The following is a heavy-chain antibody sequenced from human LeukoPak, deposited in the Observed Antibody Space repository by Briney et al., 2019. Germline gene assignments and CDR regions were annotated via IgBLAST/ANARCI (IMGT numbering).Heavy chain of an antibody. J-gene: IGHJ6*03. D-gene: IGHD2-2*01. CDR3: ARSDCSSTSCSSYYYYYMDV. CDR2: IYGGGST. V-gene: IGHV3-53*01. CDR1: GFTVSSNY. Sequence: GGPLRLSCAASGFTVSSNYMSWVRQAPGKGLEWVSVIYGGGSTYYADSVKGRFTISRDNSKNTLYLQMNSLRAEDTAVYYCARSDCSSTSCSSYYYYYMDVWGKGTTVTASS.